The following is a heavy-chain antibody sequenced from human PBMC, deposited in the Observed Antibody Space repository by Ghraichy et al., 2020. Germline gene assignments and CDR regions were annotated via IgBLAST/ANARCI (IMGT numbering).Heavy chain of an antibody. CDR2: ISSSTRYI. Sequence: LSLTCVASGLMFSPNTMNWVRQAPGKGLEWVSSISSSTRYIYYADSVKGRFTISRDNAQNSLYLQMNSLRAEDTAVYYCSRGGGAGTPVLYHMDVWGLGTTVTVSS. CDR3: SRGGGAGTPVLYHMDV. V-gene: IGHV3-21*01. J-gene: IGHJ6*02. D-gene: IGHD6-19*01. CDR1: GLMFSPNT.